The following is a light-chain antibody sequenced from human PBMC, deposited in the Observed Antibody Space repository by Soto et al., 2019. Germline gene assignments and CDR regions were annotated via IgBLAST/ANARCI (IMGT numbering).Light chain of an antibody. CDR1: QSISSY. V-gene: IGKV1-39*01. CDR3: QQSYITPRT. J-gene: IGKJ4*01. CDR2: AAS. Sequence: DIQMTQSPSSLSASVGDRVTITCRASQSISSYLNWYQQKPGKAPKLLIYAASSLQSGVPSRFSGSGSGSDFTLTISSLQPEDFATYYCQQSYITPRTFGGGTNVEIK.